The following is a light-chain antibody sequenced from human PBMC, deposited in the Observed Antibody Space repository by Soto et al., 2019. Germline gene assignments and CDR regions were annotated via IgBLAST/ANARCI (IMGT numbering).Light chain of an antibody. Sequence: DIVLTESPGTLSLSLWEIATLSCRASQSVSSSYLAWYQQKPGQAPRLLIYGASNRATGIPDRFSGSGSGTDFTLTISRLEPEDFAVHYCQQYDNSPLTFGGGTKVDIK. CDR1: QSVSSSY. J-gene: IGKJ4*01. CDR2: GAS. CDR3: QQYDNSPLT. V-gene: IGKV3-20*01.